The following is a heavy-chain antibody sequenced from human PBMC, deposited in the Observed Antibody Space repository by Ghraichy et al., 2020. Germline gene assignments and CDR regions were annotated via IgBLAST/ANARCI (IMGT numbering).Heavy chain of an antibody. Sequence: GGSLRLSCAASGFTFSSYAMSWVRQAPGKGLEWVSAISGSGGSTYYADSVKGRFTISRDNSKNTLYLQMNSLRAEDTAVYYCATLGDHSSGWYYSHIRYYYYGMDVWGQGTTVTVSS. V-gene: IGHV3-23*01. D-gene: IGHD6-19*01. CDR3: ATLGDHSSGWYYSHIRYYYYGMDV. CDR2: ISGSGGST. CDR1: GFTFSSYA. J-gene: IGHJ6*02.